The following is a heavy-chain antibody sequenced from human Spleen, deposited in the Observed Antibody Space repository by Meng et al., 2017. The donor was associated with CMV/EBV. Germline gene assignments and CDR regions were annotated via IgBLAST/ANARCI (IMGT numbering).Heavy chain of an antibody. CDR2: IYSSGTTM. V-gene: IGHV3-11*01. CDR1: GFTFTDYY. D-gene: IGHD3-16*01. J-gene: IGHJ3*02. Sequence: GGSLRLSCTASGFTFTDYYMTWIRQAPGKGLEWVSYIYSSGTTMYYADSVKGRFTISRDNARNSLYLQMNSLTADDTAVYYCARDWGEEGGAFDIWGQGTLVTVSS. CDR3: ARDWGEEGGAFDI.